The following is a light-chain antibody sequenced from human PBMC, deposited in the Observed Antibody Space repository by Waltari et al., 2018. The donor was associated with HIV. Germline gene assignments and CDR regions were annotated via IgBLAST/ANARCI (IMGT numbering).Light chain of an antibody. V-gene: IGLV2-14*03. Sequence: QSALTQPASVSGSPGQSITISCTGTSSDICGYNYVSWYQQHPGKAPKLMISDVSHRPSGVSNRFSGSKSGNTASLTISGLQAEDEADYYCSSYTSSSTLGVFGSGTNVTVL. CDR3: SSYTSSSTLGV. CDR2: DVS. CDR1: SSDICGYNY. J-gene: IGLJ1*01.